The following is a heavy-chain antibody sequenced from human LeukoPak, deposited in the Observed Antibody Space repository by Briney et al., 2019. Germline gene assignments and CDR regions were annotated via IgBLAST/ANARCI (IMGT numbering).Heavy chain of an antibody. V-gene: IGHV3-74*01. D-gene: IGHD4-17*01. CDR1: GFTFTYYW. J-gene: IGHJ4*02. CDR2: INGDGSST. Sequence: GGSLRLSCAASGFTFTYYWMHWVRQAPGKGLVWVARINGDGSSTNYADSVKGRFTISRDNAKNTLYLQMNSLRAEDTAVYYCANDDFGASGLPVYWGQGTLVTVSS. CDR3: ANDDFGASGLPVY.